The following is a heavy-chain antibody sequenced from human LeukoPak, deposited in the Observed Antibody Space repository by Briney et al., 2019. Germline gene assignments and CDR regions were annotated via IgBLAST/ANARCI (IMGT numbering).Heavy chain of an antibody. V-gene: IGHV3-21*01. CDR1: GFTFSSYN. CDR2: ISSSSSYI. D-gene: IGHD2-21*02. CDR3: ARDTRYCGGDCSDAFDI. Sequence: GGSLRLSCAASGFTFSSYNMNWVRQAPGKGLEWVSSISSSSSYIYYADSVKGRFTISRDNAKNSLYLQMNSLRAEDTAVYYCARDTRYCGGDCSDAFDIWGQGTMVTVSS. J-gene: IGHJ3*02.